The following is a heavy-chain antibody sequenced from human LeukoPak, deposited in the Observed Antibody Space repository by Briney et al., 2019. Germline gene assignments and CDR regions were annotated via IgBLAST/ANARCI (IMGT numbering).Heavy chain of an antibody. CDR2: INHSGST. D-gene: IGHD3-16*02. CDR3: ARNVYDYVWGSYRWSDY. V-gene: IGHV4-34*01. J-gene: IGHJ4*02. Sequence: SETLSLTCAVYGGSFSDHYWSWIRQPPGKGLEWIGEINHSGSTNYNPSLKSRVTISVDTSKNQFSLKLSSVTAADTAVYYCARNVYDYVWGSYRWSDYWGQGTLVTVSS. CDR1: GGSFSDHY.